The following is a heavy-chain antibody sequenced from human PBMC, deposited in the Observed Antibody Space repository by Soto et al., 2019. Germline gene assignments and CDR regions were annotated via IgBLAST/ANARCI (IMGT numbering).Heavy chain of an antibody. Sequence: EVQLLESGGGLVQRGGSLTLSCAASGFIFSDYAMSWVRQAPGKGLEWVSAISGNGADAYYADSVKGRFTFSRDNSRNTLYLQMSSLRADDTALYYCAKDRNYYDSSGYYDAFDIWGQGTVVTVSS. CDR2: ISGNGADA. V-gene: IGHV3-23*01. D-gene: IGHD3-22*01. J-gene: IGHJ3*02. CDR3: AKDRNYYDSSGYYDAFDI. CDR1: GFIFSDYA.